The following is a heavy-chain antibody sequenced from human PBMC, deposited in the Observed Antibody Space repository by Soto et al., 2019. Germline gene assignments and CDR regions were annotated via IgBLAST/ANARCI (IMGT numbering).Heavy chain of an antibody. Sequence: GGCLRLSCAASGFTFGSYSMNWVRQAPGKGLEWVSSISSSSSYIYYADSVKGRFTISRDNAKNSLYLQMNSLRAEDKAVYYCAIWFLGGDYCSSYYYYYYGMEVWGQGTTVTVSS. CDR3: AIWFLGGDYCSSYYYYYYGMEV. J-gene: IGHJ6*02. CDR1: GFTFGSYS. D-gene: IGHD4-17*01. CDR2: ISSSSSYI. V-gene: IGHV3-21*01.